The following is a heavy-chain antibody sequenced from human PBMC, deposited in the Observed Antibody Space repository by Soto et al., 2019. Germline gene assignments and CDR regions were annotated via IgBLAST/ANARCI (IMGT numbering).Heavy chain of an antibody. CDR3: ARGGGGYYPVDY. V-gene: IGHV3-30-3*01. CDR2: ISYDGSNK. J-gene: IGHJ4*02. Sequence: QVQLVESGGGVVQPGRSLRLSCAASGFTFSSYAMHWVRQAPGKGLEWVAVISYDGSNKYYADSVKGRFTISRDNSKNTLYLQMNSLRAEDTAVYYCARGGGGYYPVDYWGQGTLVTVSS. CDR1: GFTFSSYA. D-gene: IGHD3-22*01.